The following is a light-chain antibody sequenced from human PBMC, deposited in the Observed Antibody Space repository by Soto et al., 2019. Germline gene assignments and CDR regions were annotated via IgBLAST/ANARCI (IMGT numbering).Light chain of an antibody. CDR3: YSCSRSSGTRYV. CDR2: DVS. J-gene: IGLJ1*01. CDR1: SSDIGAYNY. V-gene: IGLV2-14*03. Sequence: QSALTQPASVSGSPGQSITISCTGTSSDIGAYNYVSWYQQHPGQPPKLMISDVSNRPSGISDRFSGSKSGNTASLTISGLQAEDEADYYCYSCSRSSGTRYVFGTGTKVTVL.